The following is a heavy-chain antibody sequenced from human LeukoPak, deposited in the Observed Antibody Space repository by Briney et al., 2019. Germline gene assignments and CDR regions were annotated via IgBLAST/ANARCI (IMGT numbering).Heavy chain of an antibody. D-gene: IGHD2-21*01. V-gene: IGHV3-48*03. CDR1: GFSFSSYE. J-gene: IGHJ6*03. Sequence: GGSLRLSCAAPGFSFSSYEMNWVRQAPGRGLEWVSYISSSGSTIYYADSVKGRFTISRDNAKNSLYLQMNSLRAEDTAVYYCARCDWHYYYYYMDVWGKGTTVTVSS. CDR3: ARCDWHYYYYYMDV. CDR2: ISSSGSTI.